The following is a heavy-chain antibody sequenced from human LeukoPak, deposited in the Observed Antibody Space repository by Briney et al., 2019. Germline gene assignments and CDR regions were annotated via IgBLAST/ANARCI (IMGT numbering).Heavy chain of an antibody. CDR3: ARRSFYDSTGYFDY. D-gene: IGHD3-22*01. CDR1: GASINSDNW. CDR2: IHHSGST. J-gene: IGHJ4*02. V-gene: IGHV4-4*02. Sequence: PSGTLSLTCAVSGASINSDNWWSWVRQLPGKGLEWIGEIHHSGSTNYSPSLKSRVTISVDKPRNQFSLKLSSVTAADTAVYYCARRSFYDSTGYFDYWGQGTLVTVSS.